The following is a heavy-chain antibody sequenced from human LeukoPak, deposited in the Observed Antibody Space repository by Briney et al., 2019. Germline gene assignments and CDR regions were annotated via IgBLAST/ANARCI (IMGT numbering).Heavy chain of an antibody. D-gene: IGHD3-3*01. CDR1: GFTFSSYG. V-gene: IGHV3-30*03. CDR2: ISYDGSNK. J-gene: IGHJ4*02. Sequence: PGRSLRLSCAASGFTFSSYGMHWVRQAPGKGLEWVAVISYDGSNKYYADSVKGRFTISRDNSKNTLYLQMNSLRAEDTAVYYCARLFGPYYDFWSGYSGVDYWGQGTLVTVSS. CDR3: ARLFGPYYDFWSGYSGVDY.